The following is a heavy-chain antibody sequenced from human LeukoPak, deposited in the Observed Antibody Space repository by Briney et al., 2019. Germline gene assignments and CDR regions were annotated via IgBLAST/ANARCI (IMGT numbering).Heavy chain of an antibody. CDR3: ARSHFTGHYPHYHYMDV. CDR1: GFTFSSYA. D-gene: IGHD3-3*02. CDR2: ISSSSTI. V-gene: IGHV3-48*04. J-gene: IGHJ6*03. Sequence: GGSLRLSCAASGFTFSSYAMSWVRQAPGKGLEWVSYISSSSTIYYADSVKGRFTISRDNAKNSLYLQMNSLRAEDTAVYYCARSHFTGHYPHYHYMDVWGKGTTVTISS.